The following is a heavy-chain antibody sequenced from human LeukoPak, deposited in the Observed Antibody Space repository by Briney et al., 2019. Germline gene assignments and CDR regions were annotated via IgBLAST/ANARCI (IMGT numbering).Heavy chain of an antibody. Sequence: GRSLRLSCAASGFIFSSYGMHWVRQAPGKGLEWVAVISYDGSNKYYADSVKGRFTISRDNSKNTLYLQMNSLRAEDTAVYYCAKGGRYSGPLNYWGQGTLVTVSS. D-gene: IGHD1-26*01. CDR3: AKGGRYSGPLNY. CDR2: ISYDGSNK. V-gene: IGHV3-30*18. J-gene: IGHJ4*02. CDR1: GFIFSSYG.